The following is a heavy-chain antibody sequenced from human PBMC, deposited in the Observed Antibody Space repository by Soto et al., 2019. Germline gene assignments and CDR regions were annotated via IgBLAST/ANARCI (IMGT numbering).Heavy chain of an antibody. J-gene: IGHJ6*02. CDR1: GFTFSDYY. Sequence: PGGSLRLSCAASGFTFSDYYMSWIRQAPGKGLEWVSYISSSSSYTNYADSVKGRFTISRDNAKNSLYLQMNSLRAEDTAVYYCAREGVSGGSCQSNWNGCYYYGMDVWGQGTTVTVSS. V-gene: IGHV3-11*05. D-gene: IGHD2-15*01. CDR2: ISSSSSYT. CDR3: AREGVSGGSCQSNWNGCYYYGMDV.